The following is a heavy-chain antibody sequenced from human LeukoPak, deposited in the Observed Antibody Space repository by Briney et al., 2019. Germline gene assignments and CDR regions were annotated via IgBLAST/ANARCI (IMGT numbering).Heavy chain of an antibody. D-gene: IGHD1-14*01. V-gene: IGHV4-59*01. J-gene: IGHJ4*02. Sequence: SETLSLTCTVSGGSISGYYWTCVRQPPGKGLEWIGYVHYNGGTSYNPSLESRVTMSADTSKNQFSLKLISVTAADTAVYYCAREMWTASDTGNPFDYWGQGALVTVSS. CDR3: AREMWTASDTGNPFDY. CDR2: VHYNGGT. CDR1: GGSISGYY.